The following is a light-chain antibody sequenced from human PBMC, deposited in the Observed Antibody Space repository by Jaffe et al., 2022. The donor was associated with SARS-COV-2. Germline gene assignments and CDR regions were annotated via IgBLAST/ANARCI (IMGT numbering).Light chain of an antibody. CDR1: QSVSSSY. CDR2: AAS. J-gene: IGKJ4*01. V-gene: IGKV3-20*01. CDR3: QQYASSPLT. Sequence: EIVLTQSPGTLSLSPGERATLSCRASQSVSSSYLAWYQQKPGQAPRLLIYAASSRATGIPDRFSASGSGTDFTLTISRVEPEDSAVYFCQQYASSPLTFGGGTRVEIK.